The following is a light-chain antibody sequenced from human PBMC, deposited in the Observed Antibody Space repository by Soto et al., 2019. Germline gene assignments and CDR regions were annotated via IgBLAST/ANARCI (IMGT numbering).Light chain of an antibody. J-gene: IGLJ1*01. CDR1: SSNVGGYKH. CDR3: NSQSSNGIRV. V-gene: IGLV2-14*01. CDR2: EVS. Sequence: QSVLTQPASVSGSPGQSITISCTGTSSNVGGYKHVSWYQHHPGKAPKLMIYEVSNRPSGVSDRFSGSKSGYSASLTISGLQADDEADYYCNSQSSNGIRVFGTGTKLTVL.